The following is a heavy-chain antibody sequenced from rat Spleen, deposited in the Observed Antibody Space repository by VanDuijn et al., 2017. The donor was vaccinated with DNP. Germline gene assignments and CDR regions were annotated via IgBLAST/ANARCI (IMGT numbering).Heavy chain of an antibody. J-gene: IGHJ4*01. V-gene: IGHV5-31*01. CDR2: ITGGSGIT. CDR1: GFTFSYYW. CDR3: ARVGDLHDGGDGDVLDA. D-gene: IGHD1-12*02. Sequence: EVQLVESGGDLVLPGRSLELSCRASGFTFSYYWMAWIRQVPGKGLEWIASITGGSGITSYPDSVKGRFTISRDDAKNTLSLQMNSLRSEDTATYYCARVGDLHDGGDGDVLDAWGQGTSVTVSS.